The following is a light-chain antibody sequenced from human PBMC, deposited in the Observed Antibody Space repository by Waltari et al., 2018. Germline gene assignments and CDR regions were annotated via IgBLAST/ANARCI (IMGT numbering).Light chain of an antibody. CDR2: GAS. Sequence: EIVMTQSPATLSVSPGEGATLSCRASQSISSNLAWYQQKPGQAPRLLSFGASTRAAGIPARFSGSESGTYFTLTINSLQAEDVAIYFCQHYNEQPLTFGGGTKVEIK. V-gene: IGKV3-15*01. CDR1: QSISSN. CDR3: QHYNEQPLT. J-gene: IGKJ4*01.